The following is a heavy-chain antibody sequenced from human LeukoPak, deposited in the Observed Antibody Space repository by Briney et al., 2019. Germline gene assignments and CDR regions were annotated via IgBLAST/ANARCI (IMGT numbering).Heavy chain of an antibody. CDR3: ARDPRGWHTFWFDT. CDR1: GYTFTSYA. CDR2: INTNTGNP. D-gene: IGHD6-19*01. Sequence: ASVKVSCKASGYTFTSYAMNWVRQAPGQGLEWMGWINTNTGNPTYAQGFTGRFVFSLDTSVSTAYLQISSLKAEDTAVYYCARDPRGWHTFWFDTWGQGTLVTVSS. J-gene: IGHJ5*02. V-gene: IGHV7-4-1*02.